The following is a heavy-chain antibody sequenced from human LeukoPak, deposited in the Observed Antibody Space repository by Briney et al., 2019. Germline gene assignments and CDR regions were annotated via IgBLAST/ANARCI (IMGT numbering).Heavy chain of an antibody. CDR3: AREYYYDSSGNTYFDY. CDR2: ISSSGSTI. CDR1: GFTFNSYW. V-gene: IGHV3-48*04. Sequence: GGSLRLSCAASGFTFNSYWMSWVRQPPGKGLEWVSYISSSGSTIYYADSVKGRFTISRDNAKNSLYLQMNSLRAEDTAVYYRAREYYYDSSGNTYFDYWGQGTLVTVSS. J-gene: IGHJ4*02. D-gene: IGHD3-22*01.